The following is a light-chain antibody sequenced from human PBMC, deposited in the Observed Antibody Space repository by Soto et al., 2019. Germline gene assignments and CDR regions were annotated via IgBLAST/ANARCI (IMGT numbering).Light chain of an antibody. CDR2: GHT. J-gene: IGLJ1*01. CDR1: SSNIGAGYD. CDR3: QSHDSSLSTYV. V-gene: IGLV1-40*01. Sequence: QSVLTKPPSVYEAPGQRVTISCTGSSSNIGAGYDVHWYQLLPGTAPKLLIYGHTNRPSGVPDRFSGSRSGTSASLAITGLQAGDEADYYCQSHDSSLSTYVFGTGTKVTVL.